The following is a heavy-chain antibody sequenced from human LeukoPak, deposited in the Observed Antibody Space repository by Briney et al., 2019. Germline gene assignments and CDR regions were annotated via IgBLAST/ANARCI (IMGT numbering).Heavy chain of an antibody. D-gene: IGHD2-8*02. V-gene: IGHV3-21*01. CDR1: GFTFSSYE. J-gene: IGHJ3*02. CDR3: ARAWWGLGPVRPDAFDI. Sequence: KSGGSLRLSCAASGFTFSSYEMNWVRQAPGKGLEWVSSISSTSNYIYYADSVKGRFTISRDNAKNSLYLQMNSPRDEDTAVYYCARAWWGLGPVRPDAFDIWGQGTMVTVSS. CDR2: ISSTSNYI.